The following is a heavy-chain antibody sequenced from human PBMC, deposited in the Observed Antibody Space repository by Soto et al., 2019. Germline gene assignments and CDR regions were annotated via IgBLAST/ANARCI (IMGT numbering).Heavy chain of an antibody. J-gene: IGHJ6*02. CDR3: ARVVYLRIPDYGMEV. CDR1: GFTFSSYS. V-gene: IGHV3-48*01. Sequence: GGSLRLSCAASGFTFSSYSMHWVRQAPGKGLEWVSYISSSSSTIYYADSVKGRFTISRDNAKNSLYLQMNSLRAEDTAVYYCARVVYLRIPDYGMEVWGQATPVTVS. D-gene: IGHD5-12*01. CDR2: ISSSSSTI.